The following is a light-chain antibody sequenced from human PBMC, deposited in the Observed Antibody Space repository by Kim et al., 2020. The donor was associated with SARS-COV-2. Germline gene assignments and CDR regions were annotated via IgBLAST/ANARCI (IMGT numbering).Light chain of an antibody. J-gene: IGLJ2*01. CDR2: GDI. Sequence: QSALTQPPSVSGAPGQTVTISCTGSNIGPAYDVHWYQQFPGSAPKLLIYGDIHRPSGVPDRFSGSKSGTSASLAITGLQGEDEADYFCQTYDSGHVVFGGGTQLTVL. V-gene: IGLV1-40*01. CDR3: QTYDSGHVV. CDR1: NIGPAYD.